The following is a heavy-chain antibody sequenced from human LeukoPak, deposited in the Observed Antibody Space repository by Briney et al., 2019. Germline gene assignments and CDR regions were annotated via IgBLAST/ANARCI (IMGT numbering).Heavy chain of an antibody. CDR3: ARVKSASVTTGLLDV. D-gene: IGHD4-17*01. CDR1: GFTFSDYN. CDR2: ISWDGGST. Sequence: PGGSLRLSCAASGFTFSDYNMRWIRQAPGKGLEWVSLISWDGGSTYYADSVKGRFTISRDNSKNSLYLQMNSLRAEDTALYYCARVKSASVTTGLLDVWGKGTTVTVSS. V-gene: IGHV3-43D*03. J-gene: IGHJ6*04.